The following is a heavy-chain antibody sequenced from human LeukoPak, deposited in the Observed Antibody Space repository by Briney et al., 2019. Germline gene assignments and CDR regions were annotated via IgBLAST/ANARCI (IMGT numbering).Heavy chain of an antibody. J-gene: IGHJ4*02. CDR2: IWYDGSNK. CDR3: AKDRDGYNPGYFDY. D-gene: IGHD5-24*01. Sequence: PGRSLRLSCAASGFTFSSYGMHWVREAPGKGLEWGAVIWYDGSNKYYADSVKGRFTISRDNSKTTLYLQMNSLRAEDTAVYYCAKDRDGYNPGYFDYWGQGTLVTVSS. CDR1: GFTFSSYG. V-gene: IGHV3-33*06.